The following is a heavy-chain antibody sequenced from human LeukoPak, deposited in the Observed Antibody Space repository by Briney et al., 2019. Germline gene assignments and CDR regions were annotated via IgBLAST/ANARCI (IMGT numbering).Heavy chain of an antibody. V-gene: IGHV3-23*01. CDR3: AKDVGYYGSGSYYGH. Sequence: GGSLRLSCAASGFTFDDYAMHWVRQAPGKGLEWVSVISGSGGTTYYTDSVKGRFIITRDNSKNTLYLQMSGLRVEDTAIYYCAKDVGYYGSGSYYGHWGQGILVTVSS. CDR2: ISGSGGTT. CDR1: GFTFDDYA. D-gene: IGHD3-10*01. J-gene: IGHJ1*01.